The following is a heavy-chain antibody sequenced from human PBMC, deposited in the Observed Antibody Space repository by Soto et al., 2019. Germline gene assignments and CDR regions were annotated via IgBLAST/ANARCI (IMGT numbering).Heavy chain of an antibody. V-gene: IGHV3-21*01. CDR2: ISSSSSYI. J-gene: IGHJ6*03. CDR3: ARDAQGVAGRNYYYYYYMDV. D-gene: IGHD2-21*01. CDR1: GFTFSSYS. Sequence: GGSLRLSCAASGFTFSSYSMNWVRQAPGKGLEWVSSISSSSSYIYYADSVKGRFTISRDNAKNSLYLQMNSLRAEDTAVYYCARDAQGVAGRNYYYYYYMDVWGKGTTVTVSS.